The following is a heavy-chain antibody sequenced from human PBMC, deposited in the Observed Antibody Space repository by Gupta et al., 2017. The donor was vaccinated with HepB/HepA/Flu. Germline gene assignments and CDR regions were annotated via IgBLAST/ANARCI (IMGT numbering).Heavy chain of an antibody. D-gene: IGHD4-17*01. CDR2: ISWNSGSM. V-gene: IGHV3-9*01. Sequence: EVQLVESGGGLVQPGRSLRLSCVVSGFIFDDYAMHWVRQAPGKGLEWVSGISWNSGSMGYADSVKGRFTISRDNAKNSLYLQMNSLRAEDTAFYYCAKDVTPHHVDYVYYFDFWGQGTLVTVSS. CDR1: GFIFDDYA. J-gene: IGHJ4*02. CDR3: AKDVTPHHVDYVYYFDF.